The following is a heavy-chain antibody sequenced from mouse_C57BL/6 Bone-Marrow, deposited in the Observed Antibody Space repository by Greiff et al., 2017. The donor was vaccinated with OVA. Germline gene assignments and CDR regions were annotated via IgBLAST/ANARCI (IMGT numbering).Heavy chain of an antibody. CDR1: GFTFSSYA. CDR3: ARGFHYYYGY. CDR2: ISDGGSYT. J-gene: IGHJ2*01. V-gene: IGHV5-4*03. D-gene: IGHD1-1*01. Sequence: EVKLVESGGGLVKPGGSLKLSCAASGFTFSSYAMSWVRQTPEKRLEWVATISDGGSYTYYPDNVKGRFTISRDNAKNNLYLQMSHLKSEDTAMYYCARGFHYYYGYWGQGTTLTVSS.